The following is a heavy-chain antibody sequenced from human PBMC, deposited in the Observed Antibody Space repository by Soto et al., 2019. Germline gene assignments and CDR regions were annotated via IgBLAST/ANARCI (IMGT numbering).Heavy chain of an antibody. V-gene: IGHV4-34*01. D-gene: IGHD3-10*01. CDR2: INHSGST. J-gene: IGHJ4*02. CDR1: GGSFSGYY. CDR3: ARGTILWFGDFLANYFDY. Sequence: SETLSLTCAVYGGSFSGYYWSWIRQPPGKGLEWIGEINHSGSTNYNPSLKSRVTISVDTSKNQFSLKLSSVTAADTAVYYCARGTILWFGDFLANYFDYWGQGTLVTVSS.